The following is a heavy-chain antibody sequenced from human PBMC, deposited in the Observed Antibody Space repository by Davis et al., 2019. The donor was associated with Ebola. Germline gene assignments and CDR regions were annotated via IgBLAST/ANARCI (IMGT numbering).Heavy chain of an antibody. CDR2: ISYDGSNK. D-gene: IGHD5-18*01. CDR3: ARAGYGYGHPHGMDV. J-gene: IGHJ6*02. V-gene: IGHV3-30-3*01. CDR1: GFTFSSYA. Sequence: PGGSLRLSCAASGFTFSSYAMHWVRQAPGKGLEWVAVISYDGSNKYYADSVKGRFTISRDNSKNTLYLQMNSLRAEDTAVYYCARAGYGYGHPHGMDVWGQGTTVTVSS.